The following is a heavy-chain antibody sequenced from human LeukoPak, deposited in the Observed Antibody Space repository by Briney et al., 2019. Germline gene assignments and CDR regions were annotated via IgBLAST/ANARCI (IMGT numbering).Heavy chain of an antibody. CDR1: GYTFTSYY. Sequence: ASVKVSCKASGYTFTSYYMHWVRQAPGQGLEWMGIINPSGGSTSYAQKFQGRVTMTRDTSTSTVYMELSSLSSEDTAVYYCAREAAAGLKRGYYYYGMDVWGKGTTVTVSS. CDR3: AREAAAGLKRGYYYYGMDV. D-gene: IGHD6-13*01. CDR2: INPSGGST. J-gene: IGHJ6*04. V-gene: IGHV1-46*01.